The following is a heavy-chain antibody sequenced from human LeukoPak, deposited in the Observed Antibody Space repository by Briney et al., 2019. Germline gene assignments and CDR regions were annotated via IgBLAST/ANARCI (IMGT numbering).Heavy chain of an antibody. V-gene: IGHV3-9*01. CDR3: EKASGYDNNEQDAFDI. CDR1: GFTFDGYA. Sequence: PAGSLRLSCAASGFTFDGYAMHWVRQAPGKGLEWVSGISWNSGSIVYADSVKGRFTISRDNAKNSLSLQMNSLRPEDTALYYCEKASGYDNNEQDAFDIWGQGTMVSVSS. J-gene: IGHJ3*02. CDR2: ISWNSGSI. D-gene: IGHD3-22*01.